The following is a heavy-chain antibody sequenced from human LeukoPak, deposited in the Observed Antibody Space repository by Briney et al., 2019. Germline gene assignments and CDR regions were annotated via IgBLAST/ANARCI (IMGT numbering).Heavy chain of an antibody. CDR1: GDSISSSIYY. D-gene: IGHD3-10*01. Sequence: SETLSLTCSVSGDSISSSIYYWGWIRQPPGKGLEWIGCIYYNGYTYYTSSLKSRVTIFVDTSKNQFSLKLISVTAADTAVYYCARQGGDTMVRGVVRDWFDPWGQGTLVTVSS. CDR3: ARQGGDTMVRGVVRDWFDP. J-gene: IGHJ5*02. CDR2: IYYNGYT. V-gene: IGHV4-39*01.